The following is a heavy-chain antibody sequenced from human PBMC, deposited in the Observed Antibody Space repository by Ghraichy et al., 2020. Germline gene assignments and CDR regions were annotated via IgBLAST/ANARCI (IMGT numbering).Heavy chain of an antibody. V-gene: IGHV3-64*02. J-gene: IGHJ4*02. CDR2: ITNNGGST. CDR1: GFTFNSYS. CDR3: ARGRYSDSSAYYYSGADY. D-gene: IGHD3-22*01. Sequence: GESLNISCAVSGFTFNSYSMYWVRQAPGKGLEYVSAITNNGGSTFYADSVKDRFTISRDNSKNTLYLQMGSLRAEDMAVYYCARGRYSDSSAYYYSGADYWGQGTLVTVSS.